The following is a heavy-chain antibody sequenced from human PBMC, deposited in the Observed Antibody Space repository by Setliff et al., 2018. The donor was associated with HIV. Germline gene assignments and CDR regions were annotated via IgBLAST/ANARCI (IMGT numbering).Heavy chain of an antibody. CDR2: FSDSNSA. J-gene: IGHJ4*02. CDR1: GFTFSSYC. D-gene: IGHD1-26*01. Sequence: PGGSLRLSCAASGFTFSSYCMGWVRQAPGKGLEWVSIFSDSNSAHYADSVKGRFTISRDNSKNTLYLQMDSLRAEDTAMYYCVRRKEDGSYFENWGQGTLVTVSS. V-gene: IGHV3-23*01. CDR3: VRRKEDGSYFEN.